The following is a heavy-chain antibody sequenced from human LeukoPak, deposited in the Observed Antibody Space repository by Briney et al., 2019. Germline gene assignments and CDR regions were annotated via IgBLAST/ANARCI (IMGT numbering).Heavy chain of an antibody. V-gene: IGHV3-23*01. CDR2: ISGSGGST. CDR3: AKDPWELNYFDY. D-gene: IGHD1-26*01. Sequence: GGSLRLSWAAAGFTFSSYAIKWVRQAPGKGLEWVSTISGSGGSTYYADSVKGRFTISRDNSKKTLYLQMNSLRAEDTAVYYCAKDPWELNYFDYWGQGTLVTVSS. CDR1: GFTFSSYA. J-gene: IGHJ4*02.